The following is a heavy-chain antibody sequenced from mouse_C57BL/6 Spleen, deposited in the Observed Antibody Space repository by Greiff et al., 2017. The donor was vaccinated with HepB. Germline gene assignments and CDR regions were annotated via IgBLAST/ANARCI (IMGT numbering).Heavy chain of an antibody. Sequence: QVQLQQPGAELVKPGASVKMSCKASGYTFTSYWITWVKQRPGQGLEWIGDIYPGSGSTNYNEKFKSKATLTVDTSSSTAYMQLSSLTSEDSAVYYCARRWGGYDTWFAYWGQGTLVTVSA. V-gene: IGHV1-55*01. D-gene: IGHD2-2*01. CDR2: IYPGSGST. J-gene: IGHJ3*01. CDR1: GYTFTSYW. CDR3: ARRWGGYDTWFAY.